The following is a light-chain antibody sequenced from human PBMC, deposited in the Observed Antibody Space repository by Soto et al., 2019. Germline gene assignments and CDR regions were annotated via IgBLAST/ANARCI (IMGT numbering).Light chain of an antibody. CDR1: QLISNY. V-gene: IGKV1-39*01. J-gene: IGKJ5*01. Sequence: DIQLTPAPSALSASVGHRHPITCRTSQLISNYLNWYQQKPGGAPKLLMYAAASLQSGVPSRFRGSGSGTEFNLTIGSLQSEDFATYHCKQSYRIPHTFGKGTRLEIK. CDR2: AAA. CDR3: KQSYRIPHT.